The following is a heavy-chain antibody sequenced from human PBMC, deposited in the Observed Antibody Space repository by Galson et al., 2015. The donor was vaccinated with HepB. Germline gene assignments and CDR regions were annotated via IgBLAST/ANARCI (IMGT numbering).Heavy chain of an antibody. J-gene: IGHJ3*02. CDR2: MNTNSGNT. V-gene: IGHV1-8*01. Sequence: SVKVSCKASGYSFTSYDINWVRQATGQGLEWMGRMNTNSGNTRYAPKFQVRVTMTTNTSISTAYLELSSLTSEDTAVYYCARDRSSTSWRYAFDIWGQGTIFTVSS. CDR3: ARDRSSTSWRYAFDI. CDR1: GYSFTSYD. D-gene: IGHD2-2*01.